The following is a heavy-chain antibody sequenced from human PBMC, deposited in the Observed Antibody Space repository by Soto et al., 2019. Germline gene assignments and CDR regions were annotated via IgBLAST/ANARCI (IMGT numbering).Heavy chain of an antibody. J-gene: IGHJ5*01. CDR3: ARDGSWGGARGYNYS. Sequence: QVQLVQSGAEVKKPGASVKVSCKASGYTFTSYGISWVRQAPGQGLEWMGWISAYTGNTNYAQKLQGRATMTTHTSTSTVYVALRSLSSDDTAVYYCARDGSWGGARGYNYSGGQGTLVTVS. V-gene: IGHV1-18*01. CDR2: ISAYTGNT. D-gene: IGHD5-12*01. CDR1: GYTFTSYG.